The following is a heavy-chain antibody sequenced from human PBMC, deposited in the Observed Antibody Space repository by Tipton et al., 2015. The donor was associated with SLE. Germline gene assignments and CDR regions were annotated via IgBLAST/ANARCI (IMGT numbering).Heavy chain of an antibody. V-gene: IGHV3-9*01. J-gene: IGHJ6*02. CDR2: ISWNSAGI. CDR1: GFTFDDYA. D-gene: IGHD1-1*01. Sequence: SLRLSCAASGFTFDDYAMHWVRQAPGKGLEWVSSISWNSAGIGYADSVKGRFTISRDNGKNSLYLQMNSLRVEDTALYYCAKDRTTKGQNYYYYGMDVWGQGTAVTVSS. CDR3: AKDRTTKGQNYYYYGMDV.